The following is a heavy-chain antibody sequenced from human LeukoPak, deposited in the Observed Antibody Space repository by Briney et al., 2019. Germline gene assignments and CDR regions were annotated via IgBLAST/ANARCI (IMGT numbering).Heavy chain of an antibody. V-gene: IGHV1-24*01. CDR3: ATGFLEGADAESFQH. D-gene: IGHD1-1*01. J-gene: IGHJ1*01. CDR1: GDTLTELS. CDR2: FDPEDGET. Sequence: ASVKVSCKVSGDTLTELSMHWGRQAPGKGLECMGGFDPEDGETIYAQKFQSRVTITEDTSTDKDYLELSSMRSEDTAMYYCATGFLEGADAESFQHWGQGTLVTVSS.